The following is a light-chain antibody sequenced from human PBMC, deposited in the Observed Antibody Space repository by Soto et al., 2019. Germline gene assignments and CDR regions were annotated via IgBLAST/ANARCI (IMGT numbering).Light chain of an antibody. CDR3: SSYTAGGTI. CDR2: EVS. Sequence: QSALTQPASVSGSPGQSTTISCTGTSGDVGGYYYVSWYQQLPGKAPELMISEVSNRPSGVSNRFSGSKSGNTASLTISGLQAEDEADYYCSSYTAGGTIFGTGTKLTVL. J-gene: IGLJ1*01. V-gene: IGLV2-14*01. CDR1: SGDVGGYYY.